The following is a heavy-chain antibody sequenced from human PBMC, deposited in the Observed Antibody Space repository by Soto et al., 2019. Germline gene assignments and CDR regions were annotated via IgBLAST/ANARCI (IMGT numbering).Heavy chain of an antibody. CDR1: GFTFSSYA. Sequence: GGSLRLSCAASGFTFSSYAMSWVRQAPGEGREWDSAVSGSGGSTYYADSVKGRFTISRDNSKNTLYLQMNSLRAEDTAVYYCAKDSSSCTNGVCYTYYYYYGMDVWGQGTTVTVSS. J-gene: IGHJ6*02. CDR2: VSGSGGST. V-gene: IGHV3-23*01. D-gene: IGHD2-8*01. CDR3: AKDSSSCTNGVCYTYYYYYGMDV.